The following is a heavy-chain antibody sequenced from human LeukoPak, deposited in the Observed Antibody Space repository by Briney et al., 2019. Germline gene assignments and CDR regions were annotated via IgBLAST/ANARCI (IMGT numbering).Heavy chain of an antibody. CDR1: GFTVSSNS. J-gene: IGHJ4*02. CDR2: IKEDGREK. D-gene: IGHD1-26*01. Sequence: GGSLRLSCAVSGFTVSSNSMSWVRQAPGKGLEWVAKIKEDGREKYYVDSVKGRFTISRDNAKNSLYLQMNSLRAEDTAVYYCAKDEVGGHFEYWGQGTLVTVSS. CDR3: AKDEVGGHFEY. V-gene: IGHV3-7*01.